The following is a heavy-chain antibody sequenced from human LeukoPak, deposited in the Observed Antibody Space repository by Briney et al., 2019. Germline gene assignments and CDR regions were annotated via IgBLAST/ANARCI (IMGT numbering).Heavy chain of an antibody. CDR3: VRGGSYTFDP. CDR2: IKEDGSET. V-gene: IGHV3-7*01. CDR1: GFTFSHYW. J-gene: IGHJ5*02. Sequence: GGSLRLSCSASGFTFSHYWMTWVRQAPGKGLEWVASIKEDGSETSYVDSVKGRFTIPRDNAKNSVYLQMNSLGGEDTAVYYCVRGGSYTFDPWGQGILVTVSS. D-gene: IGHD1-26*01.